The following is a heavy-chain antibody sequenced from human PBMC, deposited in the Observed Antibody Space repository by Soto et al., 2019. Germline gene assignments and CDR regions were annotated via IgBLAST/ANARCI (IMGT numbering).Heavy chain of an antibody. J-gene: IGHJ6*02. CDR1: GFTFSSYW. CDR2: IKQDGSEK. CDR3: ARDTNSPRRYYYGMDV. D-gene: IGHD7-27*01. V-gene: IGHV3-7*01. Sequence: PGGSLRLSCAASGFTFSSYWMSWVRQAPGKGLEWVANIKQDGSEKYYVDSVKGRFTISRDNAKNSLYLQMNSLRAEDTAVYYCARDTNSPRRYYYGMDVWGQGTTVTVSS.